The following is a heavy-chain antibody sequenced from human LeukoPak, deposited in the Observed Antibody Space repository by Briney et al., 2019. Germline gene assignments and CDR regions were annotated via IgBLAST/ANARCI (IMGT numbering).Heavy chain of an antibody. D-gene: IGHD2-15*01. J-gene: IGHJ6*03. CDR3: ARVVYCYYMDV. CDR2: INHSGST. V-gene: IGHV4-34*01. CDR1: GGSFSGYY. Sequence: SETLSLTCAVYGGSFSGYYWSWIRQPPGKGLEWIGEINHSGSTNYNPSLKSRVTISVDTSKNQFSLKLSSVTAADTAVYYCARVVYCYYMDVWGKGTTVTVSS.